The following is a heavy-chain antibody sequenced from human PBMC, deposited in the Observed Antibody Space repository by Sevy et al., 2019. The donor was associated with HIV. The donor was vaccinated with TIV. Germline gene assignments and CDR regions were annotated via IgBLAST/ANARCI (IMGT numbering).Heavy chain of an antibody. CDR3: AKDILQGYGSSTSCPTRGMDV. J-gene: IGHJ6*02. D-gene: IGHD2-2*01. CDR2: ISWNSGSI. CDR1: GFTFDDYA. V-gene: IGHV3-9*01. Sequence: SLKISCAASGFTFDDYAMHWVRQAPGKGLEWVSGISWNSGSIGYADSVKGRFTISRDNAKNSLCLQMNSLRAEDTALYYCAKDILQGYGSSTSCPTRGMDVWGQGTTVTVSS.